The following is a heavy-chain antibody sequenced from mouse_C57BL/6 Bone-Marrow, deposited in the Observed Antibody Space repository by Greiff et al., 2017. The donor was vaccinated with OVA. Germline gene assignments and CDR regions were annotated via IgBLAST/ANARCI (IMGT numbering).Heavy chain of an antibody. CDR1: GFTFSDYG. V-gene: IGHV5-17*01. CDR3: ARTVYDGMDY. D-gene: IGHD2-12*01. CDR2: ISSGSSTI. Sequence: EVQVVESGGGLVKPGGSLTLSCAASGFTFSDYGMHWVRQAPEKGLEWVAYISSGSSTIYYADTVKGRFTISRDHAKNTLFLQMTNLRSEDTTMYYCARTVYDGMDYWGQGTSVTVSA. J-gene: IGHJ4*01.